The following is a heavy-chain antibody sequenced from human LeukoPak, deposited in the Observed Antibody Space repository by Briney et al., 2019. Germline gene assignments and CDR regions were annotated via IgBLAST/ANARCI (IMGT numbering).Heavy chain of an antibody. CDR1: GFTFSTYD. CDR2: ISRNSGAYT. V-gene: IGHV3-23*01. CDR3: SKKGQNGDYGKPD. Sequence: PGGSLRLSCAASGFTFSTYDMYWVRQAPGKGLECLASISRNSGAYTYYAASVKGRFTISRDNSRSTLYLQMNGLRAEDTAVYYCSKKGQNGDYGKPDWGQGTLITVSS. D-gene: IGHD4-17*01. J-gene: IGHJ4*02.